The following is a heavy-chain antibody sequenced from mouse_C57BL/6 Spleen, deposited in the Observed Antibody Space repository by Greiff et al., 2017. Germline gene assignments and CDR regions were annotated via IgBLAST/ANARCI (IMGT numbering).Heavy chain of an antibody. V-gene: IGHV1-64*01. J-gene: IGHJ2*01. CDR3: ARFGLTGNFDY. CDR1: GYTFTSYW. Sequence: QVQLKQPGAELVKPGASVKLSCKASGYTFTSYWMHWVKQRPGQGLEWIGMIHPNSGSTNYNEKFKSKATLTVDKSSSTAYMQLSSLTSEDSAVYYCARFGLTGNFDYWGQGTTLTVSS. CDR2: IHPNSGST. D-gene: IGHD4-1*01.